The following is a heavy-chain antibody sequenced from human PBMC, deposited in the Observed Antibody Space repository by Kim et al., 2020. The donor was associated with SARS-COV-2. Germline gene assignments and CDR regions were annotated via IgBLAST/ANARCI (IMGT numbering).Heavy chain of an antibody. CDR2: INTNTGNP. V-gene: IGHV7-4-1*02. Sequence: ASVKVSCKASGYTFTSYAMNWVRQAPGQGLEWMGWINTNTGNPTYAQGFTGRFVFSLDTSVSTAYLQISSLKAEDTAVYYCAREGFYCSSTSCYLEGGYGYWGQGTLVTVSS. J-gene: IGHJ4*02. CDR3: AREGFYCSSTSCYLEGGYGY. D-gene: IGHD2-2*01. CDR1: GYTFTSYA.